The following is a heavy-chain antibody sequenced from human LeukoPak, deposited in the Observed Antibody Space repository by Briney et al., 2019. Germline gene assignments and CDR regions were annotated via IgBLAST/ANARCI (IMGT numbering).Heavy chain of an antibody. J-gene: IGHJ3*02. V-gene: IGHV4-30-4*01. CDR3: ASRPAAPRRGAFDM. CDR2: IYYSGST. D-gene: IGHD6-6*01. CDR1: GGSISSGDYY. Sequence: SQTLSLTCTVSGGSISSGDYYWSWIRQPPGKGLEWIGYIYYSGSTYYNPSLKSRVTISVDTSKNQFSLKLSSVTAADTAVYYCASRPAAPRRGAFDMWGQGTMVTVSS.